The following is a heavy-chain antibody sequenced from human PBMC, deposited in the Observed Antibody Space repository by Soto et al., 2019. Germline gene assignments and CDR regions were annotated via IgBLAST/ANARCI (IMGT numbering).Heavy chain of an antibody. CDR3: ARGGIAGDYVLYYYGMDV. Sequence: GASVKVSCKASGYTFTSYGIIWVRQAPGQGLEWMGWISAYNGNTNYAQKLQGRVTISVDTSKNQFSLKLSSVTAADTAVYYCARGGIAGDYVLYYYGMDVWGQGTTVTVSS. D-gene: IGHD4-17*01. V-gene: IGHV1-18*01. CDR1: GYTFTSYG. CDR2: ISAYNGNT. J-gene: IGHJ6*02.